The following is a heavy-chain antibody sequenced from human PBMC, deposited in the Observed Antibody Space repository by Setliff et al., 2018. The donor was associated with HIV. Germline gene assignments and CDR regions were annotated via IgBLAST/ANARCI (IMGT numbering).Heavy chain of an antibody. CDR3: ASSTSGVSGSYPAYAFDI. CDR1: GYSINSGYSINSDYY. J-gene: IGHJ3*02. CDR2: FSYRGRT. V-gene: IGHV4-38-2*01. Sequence: SETLSLTCAVSGYSINSGYSINSDYYWGWIRQPPGKGLEWIGSFSYRGRTYYNPSLRGRVTISVDTSNNQFSLKLSSVTAADTAVYYCASSTSGVSGSYPAYAFDIWGQGTMVTVSS. D-gene: IGHD3-10*01.